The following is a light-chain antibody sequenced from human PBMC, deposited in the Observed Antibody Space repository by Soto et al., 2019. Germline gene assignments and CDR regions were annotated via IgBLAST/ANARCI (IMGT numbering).Light chain of an antibody. CDR1: QSVSNNY. V-gene: IGKV3-20*01. Sequence: EIVFAQSPGTLCLSPGERATLSCRASQSVSNNYLAWYQQKPGKAPRLLIYGASNRATGIPDRLSGSGSGTDFTLTISRLEPEDFAVYYCQQYGSSGTFGQGTKVDI. CDR2: GAS. CDR3: QQYGSSGT. J-gene: IGKJ1*01.